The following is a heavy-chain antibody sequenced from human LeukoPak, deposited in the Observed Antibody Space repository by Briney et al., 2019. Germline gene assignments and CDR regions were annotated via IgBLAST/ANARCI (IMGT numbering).Heavy chain of an antibody. CDR2: INPSGGST. Sequence: ASVKVSCKASGGTFSSYAISWVRQAPGQGLEWMGIINPSGGSTSYAQKFQGRVTMTRDTSTSTVYMELSSLRSEDTAVYYCARAPPMITLGGMDVWGQGTTVTVSS. CDR3: ARAPPMITLGGMDV. J-gene: IGHJ6*02. CDR1: GGTFSSYA. V-gene: IGHV1-46*01. D-gene: IGHD3-16*01.